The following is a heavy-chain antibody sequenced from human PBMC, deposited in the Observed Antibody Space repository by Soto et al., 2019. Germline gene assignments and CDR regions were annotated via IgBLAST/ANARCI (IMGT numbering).Heavy chain of an antibody. D-gene: IGHD3-9*01. CDR2: ISGSGGST. Sequence: GGSLRLSCAASGFTFSSYAMSWVRQAPGKGLEWVSAISGSGGSTYYADSVKGRFTISRDNSKNTLYLQMNSLRAKDTAVYYCAKGGYFDWLLPFDYWGQGTLVTVSS. J-gene: IGHJ4*02. CDR1: GFTFSSYA. CDR3: AKGGYFDWLLPFDY. V-gene: IGHV3-23*01.